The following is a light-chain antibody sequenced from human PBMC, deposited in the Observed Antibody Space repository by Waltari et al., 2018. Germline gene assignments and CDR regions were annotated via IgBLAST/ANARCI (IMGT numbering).Light chain of an antibody. CDR2: EAS. Sequence: DLQMTQSPSTLSASVGDRVTITCRASQSIGSSLAWYQQKPGKAPKVVTYEASSLESGVPSRFSGSGSGTEFTLTISSLQPDDFATYYCQQCNSYLLTFGGGTKVEIK. V-gene: IGKV1-5*03. CDR3: QQCNSYLLT. J-gene: IGKJ4*01. CDR1: QSIGSS.